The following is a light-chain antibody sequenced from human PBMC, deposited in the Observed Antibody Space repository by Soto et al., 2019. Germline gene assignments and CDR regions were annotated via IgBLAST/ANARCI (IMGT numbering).Light chain of an antibody. J-gene: IGKJ4*01. CDR2: DVS. CDR3: QQSKNWPLT. Sequence: EIVLTQSPTTLSVSPGEGATLSCRASQSAGVNLAWNQQKPGQAPRLLIYDVSTRAAGIPARFSGSGSGTEFTLTISSLQSEDFAVYYCQQSKNWPLTFGGGTKVE. CDR1: QSAGVN. V-gene: IGKV3-15*01.